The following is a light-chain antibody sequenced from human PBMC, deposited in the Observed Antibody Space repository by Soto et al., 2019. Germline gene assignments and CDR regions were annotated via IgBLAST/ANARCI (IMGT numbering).Light chain of an antibody. CDR1: QSIGTF. J-gene: IGKJ1*01. Sequence: DIQMTQSPSTLSGSVGDRVTITCRASQSIGTFLNWYQQKPGEAPNLLIHSSFTLYSGVPSRFSGSGSGTDFTLTIDNLQLEDFAVYYCHQYSYWPPWTFGQGTKVDIK. CDR2: SSF. V-gene: IGKV1-39*01. CDR3: HQYSYWPPWT.